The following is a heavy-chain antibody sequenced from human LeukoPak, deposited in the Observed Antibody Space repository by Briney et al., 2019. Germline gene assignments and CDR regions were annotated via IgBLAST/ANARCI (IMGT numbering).Heavy chain of an antibody. CDR3: ARQRPGHCDY. J-gene: IGHJ4*02. D-gene: IGHD6-6*01. Sequence: SETLSLICTVSGGSISSSSYYWGWIRQPPGKGLEWIWSAYYSGSTYYNPSLKTRVTISVDTSKNQFSLKLTSVTAADTAVYSCARQRPGHCDYWGQGTLVSVSS. CDR2: AYYSGST. V-gene: IGHV4-39*01. CDR1: GGSISSSSYY.